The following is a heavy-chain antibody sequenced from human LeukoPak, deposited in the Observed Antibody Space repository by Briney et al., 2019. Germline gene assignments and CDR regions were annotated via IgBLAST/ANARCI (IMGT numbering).Heavy chain of an antibody. CDR3: ARRQRITMIVVGGAFDY. CDR1: GGSISSSSYC. V-gene: IGHV4-39*01. J-gene: IGHJ4*02. CDR2: IYYSGST. D-gene: IGHD3-22*01. Sequence: PSETLSLTCTVSGGSISSSSYCWGWIRQPPGKGLEWIGSIYYSGSTYYNPSLKSRVTISVDTSKNQFSLKLSSVTAADTAVYYCARRQRITMIVVGGAFDYWGQGTLVTVSS.